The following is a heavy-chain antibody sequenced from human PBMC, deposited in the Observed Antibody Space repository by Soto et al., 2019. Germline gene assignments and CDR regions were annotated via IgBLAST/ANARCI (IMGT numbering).Heavy chain of an antibody. J-gene: IGHJ5*02. CDR2: INVGNGNT. D-gene: IGHD2-15*01. CDR3: ATSSRKHCRGGTCYENWFDP. V-gene: IGHV1-3*01. CDR1: GYTFTSYG. Sequence: ASVKVSCKASGYTFTSYGMNWVRQAPGQRLEWMGWINVGNGNTKYSQKFQGRVTITRDTSASTAYMELSTLRSDDTAIYYCATSSRKHCRGGTCYENWFDPWGQGTLVTVSS.